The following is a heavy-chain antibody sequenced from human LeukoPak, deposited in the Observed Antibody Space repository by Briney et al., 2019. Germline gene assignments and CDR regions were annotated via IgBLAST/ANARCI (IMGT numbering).Heavy chain of an antibody. J-gene: IGHJ5*02. CDR2: IIPIFGTA. D-gene: IGHD6-13*01. CDR1: GGTFSSYA. CDR3: ARGWDSSSWYNNWFDP. Sequence: GASVKVSCKASGGTFSSYAISWVRQAPGQGLEWMGGIIPIFGTANYAQKFQGRVTITADESTSTAYMELSSLRSEGTAVYYCARGWDSSSWYNNWFDPWGQGTLVTVSS. V-gene: IGHV1-69*13.